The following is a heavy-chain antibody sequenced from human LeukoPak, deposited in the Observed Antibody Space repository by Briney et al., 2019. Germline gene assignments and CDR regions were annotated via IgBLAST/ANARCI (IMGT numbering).Heavy chain of an antibody. CDR2: IYYSGST. Sequence: PSQTLSLTCTVSGVSISSGGYYWSWIRQHPGKGLEWIGYIYYSGSTYYNPSLKSRVTISVDTSKNQFSLKLSSVTAADTAVYYCVRDRGSATRALDYWGQGMLVTVSS. D-gene: IGHD3-10*01. CDR3: VRDRGSATRALDY. V-gene: IGHV4-31*03. J-gene: IGHJ4*02. CDR1: GVSISSGGYY.